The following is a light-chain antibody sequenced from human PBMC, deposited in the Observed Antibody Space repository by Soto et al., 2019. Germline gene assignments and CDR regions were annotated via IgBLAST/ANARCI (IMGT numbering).Light chain of an antibody. CDR2: GAS. Sequence: DIQMTQSPSSLSASVGDRVTITCQASHDISNYLNWYQHKPGKAPKLLIYGASNLETGVPSRFSGSGSGTDFTFTISSLQPEDIATYYCQQYNSSFGQGTKVEIK. CDR1: HDISNY. J-gene: IGKJ2*01. CDR3: QQYNSS. V-gene: IGKV1-33*01.